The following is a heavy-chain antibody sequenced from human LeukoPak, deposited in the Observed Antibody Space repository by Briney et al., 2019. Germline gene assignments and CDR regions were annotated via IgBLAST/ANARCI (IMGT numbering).Heavy chain of an antibody. CDR1: GYTFTSYY. CDR2: INPSGGST. V-gene: IGHV1-46*01. D-gene: IGHD2-2*01. CDR3: ASEKGRGEYCSSTSCAIFDY. Sequence: ASVKVSCKASGYTFTSYYMHWVRQAPGQGLEWMGIINPSGGSTSYAQKFQGRVTMTRDTSTSTVYMELSSLRSEDTAVYYCASEKGRGEYCSSTSCAIFDYWGQGTLVTVSS. J-gene: IGHJ4*02.